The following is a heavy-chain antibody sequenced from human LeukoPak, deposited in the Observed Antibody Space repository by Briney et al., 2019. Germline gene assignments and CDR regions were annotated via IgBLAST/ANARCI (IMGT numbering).Heavy chain of an antibody. CDR3: ARRDQTMGPEWELVRGWDHPLDC. V-gene: IGHV3-30-3*01. CDR2: ISYDGGVK. Sequence: GGSLRLSCAASGFTFSSYALHWVRQAPGKGLEGLSLISYDGGVKYYADSVTGRFTISRDNSKNTLYLQMNSLRTEDTAVYYCARRDQTMGPEWELVRGWDHPLDCWGQGTLVTVSS. D-gene: IGHD1-26*01. CDR1: GFTFSSYA. J-gene: IGHJ4*02.